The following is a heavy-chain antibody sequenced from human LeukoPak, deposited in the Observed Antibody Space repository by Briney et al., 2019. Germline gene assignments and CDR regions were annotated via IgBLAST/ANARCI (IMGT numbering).Heavy chain of an antibody. CDR2: IGGSGGGT. V-gene: IGHV3-23*01. Sequence: GGSLRLSCAASGFTFSAYAMSWVRQAPGKGLEWVSTIGGSGGGTYYAESVKGRFIISRDTSKNTLFLQMNSLRAEDTALYYCARNDFGSGWLGDYWGQGTLVTVFS. CDR3: ARNDFGSGWLGDY. D-gene: IGHD6-19*01. CDR1: GFTFSAYA. J-gene: IGHJ4*02.